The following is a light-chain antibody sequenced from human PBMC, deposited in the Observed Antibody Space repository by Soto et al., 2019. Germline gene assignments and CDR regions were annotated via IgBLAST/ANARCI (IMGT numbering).Light chain of an antibody. CDR3: QESYSALWT. CDR1: QNINTY. Sequence: DIQITQSPSSLSASVGDRVTMTCRASQNINTYLIWYQQKPGRAPKLLIYAASSLQSGVPSRFSGSGSWTDFSLTIASLQPEDFATYYCQESYSALWTFGQGTKVEIK. J-gene: IGKJ1*01. V-gene: IGKV1-39*01. CDR2: AAS.